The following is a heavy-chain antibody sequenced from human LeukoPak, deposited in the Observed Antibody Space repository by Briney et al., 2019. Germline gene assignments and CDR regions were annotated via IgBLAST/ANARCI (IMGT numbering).Heavy chain of an antibody. D-gene: IGHD3-10*01. CDR2: IYHSGST. V-gene: IGHV4-4*02. Sequence: PSGTLSLTCGVSGGSISNTNWWTWVRQPPGKGLEWIGEIYHSGSTNYNPSLKSRVTISVDKSKDQFSLKLSSVTAADTAVYYCARTSRINMVLDPWGQGTLVTVSS. CDR1: GGSISNTNW. J-gene: IGHJ5*02. CDR3: ARTSRINMVLDP.